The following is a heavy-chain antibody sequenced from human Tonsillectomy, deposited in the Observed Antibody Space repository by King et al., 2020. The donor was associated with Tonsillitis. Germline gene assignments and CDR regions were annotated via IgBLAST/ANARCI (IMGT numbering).Heavy chain of an antibody. V-gene: IGHV4-38-2*01. CDR2: IYQSDYI. D-gene: IGHD7-27*01. CDR3: AGGLTATRIDY. Sequence: VQLQESGPGLVKPSETLSLTCAVSGYSIISDYYWGWIRQPPGKGLEWIGSIYQSDYIYYNPSLKSRVTISLDTSKNQFSLKLNSVTAADTAVYYCAGGLTATRIDYWGQGTLVTVSS. CDR1: GYSIISDYY. J-gene: IGHJ4*02.